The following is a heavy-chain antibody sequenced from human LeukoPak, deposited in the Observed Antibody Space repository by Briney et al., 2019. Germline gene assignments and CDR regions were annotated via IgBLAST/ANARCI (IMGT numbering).Heavy chain of an antibody. CDR1: GGSMSPYH. CDR2: INHSGST. D-gene: IGHD1-7*01. J-gene: IGHJ4*02. V-gene: IGHV4-34*01. CDR3: ARGVTGTTEIDY. Sequence: PSETLSLTCTVSGGSMSPYHWGWIRQPPGKGLEWIGEINHSGSTNYNPSLKSRVTISVDTSKNQFSLKLSSVTAADTAVYYCARGVTGTTEIDYWGQGTLVTVSS.